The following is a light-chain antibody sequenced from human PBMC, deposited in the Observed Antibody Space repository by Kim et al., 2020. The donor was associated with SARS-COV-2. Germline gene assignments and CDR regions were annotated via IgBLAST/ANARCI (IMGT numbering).Light chain of an antibody. CDR1: QSVRSYY. V-gene: IGKV3-20*01. CDR2: GAS. CDR3: QQYGDSPWT. Sequence: SPGEGATLACRASQSVRSYYLAWYQWKPGQAPRPLIYGASSRATGIPDRFSGSGSGTDFTLTISRLEPEDFAVYYCQQYGDSPWTFGQGTKVDIK. J-gene: IGKJ1*01.